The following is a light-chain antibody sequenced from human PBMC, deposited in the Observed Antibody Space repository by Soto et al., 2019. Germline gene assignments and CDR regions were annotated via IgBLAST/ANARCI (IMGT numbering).Light chain of an antibody. CDR2: LEGSGSY. V-gene: IGLV4-60*03. Sequence: QAVLTQSSSASASLGSSVKLTYTLSSGHSSYIIAWHQQQPGKAPRYLMKLEGSGSYNKGSGVPDRFSGSSSGADRYLTISNLQSEDEADYYCETWDSNTRVFGTGTKVTVL. J-gene: IGLJ1*01. CDR3: ETWDSNTRV. CDR1: SGHSSYI.